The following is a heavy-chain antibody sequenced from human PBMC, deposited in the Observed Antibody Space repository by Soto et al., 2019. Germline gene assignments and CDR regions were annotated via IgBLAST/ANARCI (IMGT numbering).Heavy chain of an antibody. J-gene: IGHJ4*02. CDR1: GYTFTSYG. V-gene: IGHV1-18*01. Sequence: QVHLVQSGAEVKKPGASVKVSCKASGYTFTSYGITWVRQAPGQGLAWMGWFSAHNGNTAYAQKLQGRVIVTRDTSTSTAYMWLRSLRSVDPAVYYCAGGRDGDYWVQGARVTVSS. CDR3: AGGRDGDY. D-gene: IGHD6-6*01. CDR2: FSAHNGNT.